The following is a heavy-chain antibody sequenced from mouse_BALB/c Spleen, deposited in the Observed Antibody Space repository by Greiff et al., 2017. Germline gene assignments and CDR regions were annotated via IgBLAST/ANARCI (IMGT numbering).Heavy chain of an antibody. CDR1: GYTFTDYV. CDR3: ARSDYGDY. Sequence: QVQLQQSGPELVKPGASVKMSCKASGYTFTDYVISWVKQRPGQGLEWIGEIYPGSGSTYYNEKFKGKATLTADKSSNTAYMQLSSLTSEDSAVYLCARSDYGDYWGQGTTLTVSS. V-gene: IGHV1-77*01. D-gene: IGHD2-4*01. CDR2: IYPGSGST. J-gene: IGHJ2*01.